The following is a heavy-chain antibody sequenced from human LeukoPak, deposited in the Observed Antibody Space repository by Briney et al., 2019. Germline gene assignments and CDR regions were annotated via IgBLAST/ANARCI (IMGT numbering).Heavy chain of an antibody. CDR3: ARDVRYGGNSGFDY. J-gene: IGHJ4*02. Sequence: GGSLRLSCAASGFTFSSYDMNWVRQAPGKGLEWVSSISSSSSYIYYADSVKGRFTISRDNAKNSLYLQMNSLRAEDTAVYYCARDVRYGGNSGFDYWGQGTLVTVSS. CDR1: GFTFSSYD. V-gene: IGHV3-21*01. CDR2: ISSSSSYI. D-gene: IGHD4-23*01.